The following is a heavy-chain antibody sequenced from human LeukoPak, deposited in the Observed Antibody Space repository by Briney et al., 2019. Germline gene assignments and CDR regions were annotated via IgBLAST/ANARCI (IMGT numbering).Heavy chain of an antibody. V-gene: IGHV5-51*01. CDR1: GYSFTSYW. Sequence: GESLKISCKGSGYSFTSYWIGWVRQMPGKGLEWMGIIYPGDSDTRYSPSFQGQVTISADKSISTAYLQWSSLKASDTAMYYCARRGRVLGYCTNGVCSDIYYFDYWGQGTLVTVSS. CDR2: IYPGDSDT. D-gene: IGHD2-8*01. CDR3: ARRGRVLGYCTNGVCSDIYYFDY. J-gene: IGHJ4*02.